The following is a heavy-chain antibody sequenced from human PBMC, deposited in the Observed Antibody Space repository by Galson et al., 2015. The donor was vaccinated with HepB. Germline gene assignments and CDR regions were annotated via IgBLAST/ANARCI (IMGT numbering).Heavy chain of an antibody. J-gene: IGHJ5*02. CDR1: GFTFSSYS. CDR3: ARDERVSSYDYIWGSYRLNWFDP. Sequence: SLRLSCAASGFTFSSYSMNWVRQAPGKGLEWVSSISSSSSYIYYADSVKGRFTISRDNAKNSLYLQMNSLRAEDTAVYYCARDERVSSYDYIWGSYRLNWFDPWGQGTLVTVSS. V-gene: IGHV3-21*01. CDR2: ISSSSSYI. D-gene: IGHD3-16*02.